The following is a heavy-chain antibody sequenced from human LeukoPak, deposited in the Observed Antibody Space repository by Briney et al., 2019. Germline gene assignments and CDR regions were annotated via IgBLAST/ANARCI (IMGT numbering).Heavy chain of an antibody. Sequence: ASVKVSCKTSGYTFNTYGISWVRQAPGQGPEWMGWISGYNGKTSYAQKLQGRVTMTTDTSTSTAYMELRSLRSDDTAVYYCARDLGSGTFYSDYWGQGTLVTVSS. J-gene: IGHJ4*02. CDR1: GYTFNTYG. D-gene: IGHD1-26*01. CDR2: ISGYNGKT. V-gene: IGHV1-18*01. CDR3: ARDLGSGTFYSDY.